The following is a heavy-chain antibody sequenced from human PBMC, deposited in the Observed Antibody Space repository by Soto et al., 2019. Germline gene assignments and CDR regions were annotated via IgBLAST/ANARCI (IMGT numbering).Heavy chain of an antibody. D-gene: IGHD2-2*01. CDR2: TYYRSKWYN. CDR3: AREGCSSASCLGGMDV. J-gene: IGHJ6*02. V-gene: IGHV6-1*01. CDR1: GDSVSSNSAA. Sequence: PSQTLSLTCVISGDSVSSNSAAWNWIRQSPSRGLEWLGRTYYRSKWYNDYAVSVKSRITINPDTSKNQFSLKLSSVTAADTAVYYCAREGCSSASCLGGMDVWGQGTTVTVSS.